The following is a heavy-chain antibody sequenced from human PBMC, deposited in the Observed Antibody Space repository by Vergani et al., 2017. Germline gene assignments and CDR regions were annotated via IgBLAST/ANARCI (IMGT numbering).Heavy chain of an antibody. D-gene: IGHD2-21*02. V-gene: IGHV4-39*01. CDR3: AGHLAYCSGDCCRYYYGMDV. CDR1: GGTISSSSYY. CDR2: IYYSGST. J-gene: IGHJ6*02. Sequence: QLQLQESGPGLVKPSETLSLTCTVSGGTISSSSYYWGWLRQPPGKGLEWIGSIYYSGSTYYNPSLKSRVTISVDTSKNQFSLKLSSVTAADTAVYYCAGHLAYCSGDCCRYYYGMDVWGQGTMVTVSS.